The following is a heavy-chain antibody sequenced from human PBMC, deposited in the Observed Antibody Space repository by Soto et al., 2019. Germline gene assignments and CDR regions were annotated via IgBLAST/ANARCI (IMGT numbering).Heavy chain of an antibody. CDR1: GYSFTTYG. Sequence: QVHPVQSGAEVKKPGASVKVSCKASGYSFTTYGISWVRQAPGQGLEWIGWISGYNGDTNYAQNFQARVTMTTDTSTSTAYMELRSLRSDDTAVYYCAREGVRPYYYYGMDVWGQGTTVTVSS. J-gene: IGHJ6*02. D-gene: IGHD2-21*01. CDR3: AREGVRPYYYYGMDV. CDR2: ISGYNGDT. V-gene: IGHV1-18*01.